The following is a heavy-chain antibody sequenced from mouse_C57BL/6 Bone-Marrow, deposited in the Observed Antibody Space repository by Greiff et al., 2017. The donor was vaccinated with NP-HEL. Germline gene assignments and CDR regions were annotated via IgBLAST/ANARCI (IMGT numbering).Heavy chain of an antibody. J-gene: IGHJ4*01. Sequence: EVKLQESGPELVKPGASVKISCKASGYSFTDYNMNWVKQSNGKSLEWIGVINPNYGTTSYNQKFKGKATLTVDQSSSTAYMQLNSLTSEDSAVYYCAREGEDGYYYAMDYWGQGTSVTVSS. CDR2: INPNYGTT. D-gene: IGHD2-3*01. CDR3: AREGEDGYYYAMDY. V-gene: IGHV1-39*01. CDR1: GYSFTDYN.